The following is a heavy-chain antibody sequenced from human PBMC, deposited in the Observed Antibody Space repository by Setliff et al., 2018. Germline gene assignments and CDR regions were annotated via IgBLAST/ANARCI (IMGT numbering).Heavy chain of an antibody. J-gene: IGHJ3*02. V-gene: IGHV1-8*01. CDR1: GYTFTSYD. D-gene: IGHD2-21*01. Sequence: ASVKVSCKASGYTFTSYDINWVRQATGQGLEWMGWMNPDSGNTGYAQKFQGRVTMTRNTSISTAYMELSSLRSEDTAVYYCARGDFDSYFPLNAFDIWGQGTMVTVSS. CDR3: ARGDFDSYFPLNAFDI. CDR2: MNPDSGNT.